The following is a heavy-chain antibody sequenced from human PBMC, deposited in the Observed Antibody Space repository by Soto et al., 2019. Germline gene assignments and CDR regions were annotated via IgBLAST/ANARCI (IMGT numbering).Heavy chain of an antibody. J-gene: IGHJ6*02. CDR2: IYYNGDT. Sequence: SETLSLTCSVSGGSMNSGGYYWSWIRQHPGKGLEWIGYIYYNGDTYYNPSLKSRVTISVDTSKNQFSLNLTSVTAADTAVYYCARRGGSPSGYYYYAMDVWGQGTTVTVSS. D-gene: IGHD6-6*01. CDR1: GGSMNSGGYY. CDR3: ARRGGSPSGYYYYAMDV. V-gene: IGHV4-31*03.